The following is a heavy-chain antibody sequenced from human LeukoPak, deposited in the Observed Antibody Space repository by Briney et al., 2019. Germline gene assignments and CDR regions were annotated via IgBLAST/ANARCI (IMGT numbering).Heavy chain of an antibody. CDR1: GYSFASYW. CDR2: IDPHDSDT. CDR3: ARVASSSWYDLDY. Sequence: GGSLKISCKGSGYSFASYWIGWVRQMPGKGLEWMGIIDPHDSDTRYSPSFQGQVTISGDKSISTAYLQWSSLKASDTAMYYCARVASSSWYDLDYWGQGTLVTVSS. V-gene: IGHV5-51*01. D-gene: IGHD6-13*01. J-gene: IGHJ4*02.